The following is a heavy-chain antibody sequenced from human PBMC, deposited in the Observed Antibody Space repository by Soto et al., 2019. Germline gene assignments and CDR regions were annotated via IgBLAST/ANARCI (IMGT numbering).Heavy chain of an antibody. V-gene: IGHV3-23*01. CDR1: GFTFSSYA. J-gene: IGHJ5*02. CDR2: ISGSGGST. D-gene: IGHD2-21*01. CDR3: AKDPPYCGGECYRRFDP. Sequence: EVQLLESGGGLVQPGGSLRLSCAASGFTFSSYAMSWVRQAPGKGLEWVSAISGSGGSTYYADSVKGRFTISRDNSKNTLHLQMNSQRAEDTPVYYGAKDPPYCGGECYRRFDPWGQGTLVTASS.